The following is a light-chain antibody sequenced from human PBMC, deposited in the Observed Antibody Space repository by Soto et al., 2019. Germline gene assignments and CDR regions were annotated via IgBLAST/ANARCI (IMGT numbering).Light chain of an antibody. Sequence: EIVMTQSPATLSVSPGERATLSCRASQSVRSNLAWYQQKPGQAPRLLIYGASTRATGFPARFSGSGSGTEFTLTISSLQSEDFAVYYCQQYNNWPRTFGQGTKVDI. CDR2: GAS. J-gene: IGKJ1*01. V-gene: IGKV3-15*01. CDR3: QQYNNWPRT. CDR1: QSVRSN.